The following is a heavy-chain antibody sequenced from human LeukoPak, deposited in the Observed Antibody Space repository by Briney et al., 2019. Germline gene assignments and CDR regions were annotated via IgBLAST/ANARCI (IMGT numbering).Heavy chain of an antibody. CDR2: ISWNSGSI. Sequence: QPGRSLRLSCAAPGFTFDDYAMHWVRQAPGKGLEWVSGISWNSGSIGYADSVKGRFTISRDNAKNSLYLQMNSLRAEDTALYYCATGRVGATPPFDYWGQGTLVTVSS. CDR1: GFTFDDYA. CDR3: ATGRVGATPPFDY. J-gene: IGHJ4*02. V-gene: IGHV3-9*01. D-gene: IGHD1-26*01.